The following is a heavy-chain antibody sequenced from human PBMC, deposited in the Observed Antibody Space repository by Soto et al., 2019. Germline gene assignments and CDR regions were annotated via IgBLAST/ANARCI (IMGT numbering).Heavy chain of an antibody. V-gene: IGHV3-21*01. CDR3: ARDPGSSGRFDS. CDR1: SFSFSNYA. D-gene: IGHD3-22*01. Sequence: DVQLVESGGGLVKPGGSLRLSCEASSFSFSNYAMNWVRQAPGKGLEWVSSISYSSTYIFYSDSVKGRFTISRDNAENSLYLQMNSLRVDDTAVYYCARDPGSSGRFDSWGQGTLVTVSS. J-gene: IGHJ4*02. CDR2: ISYSSTYI.